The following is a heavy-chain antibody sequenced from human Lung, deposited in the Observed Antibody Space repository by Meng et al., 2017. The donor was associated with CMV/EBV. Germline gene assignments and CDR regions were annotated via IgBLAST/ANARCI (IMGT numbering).Heavy chain of an antibody. J-gene: IGHJ4*02. D-gene: IGHD2-2*01. CDR1: GFNVGTYG. V-gene: IGHV3-48*04. CDR2: ISSDSRTK. Sequence: GGSXRLXCAASGFNVGTYGLNWVRQAPGRGLEWISFISSDSRTKTYADSVKGRFTISRDDAKKSLSLQMRSLRAEDTALYYCARDRGVVIPAAPYYFDYXGQGXLVTVSS. CDR3: ARDRGVVIPAAPYYFDY.